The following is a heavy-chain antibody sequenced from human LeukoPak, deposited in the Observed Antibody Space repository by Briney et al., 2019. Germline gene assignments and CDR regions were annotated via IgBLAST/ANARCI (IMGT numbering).Heavy chain of an antibody. CDR2: IYYSGST. Sequence: SETLSLTCTVSGGSISSYYWSWIRQPPGKGLEWIGYIYYSGSTNYNPSLKSRVTISVDTSKNQFSLRLSSVTAADTAVCYCARGVAAASTGYWGQGTLVTVSS. J-gene: IGHJ4*02. V-gene: IGHV4-59*01. CDR3: ARGVAAASTGY. D-gene: IGHD6-13*01. CDR1: GGSISSYY.